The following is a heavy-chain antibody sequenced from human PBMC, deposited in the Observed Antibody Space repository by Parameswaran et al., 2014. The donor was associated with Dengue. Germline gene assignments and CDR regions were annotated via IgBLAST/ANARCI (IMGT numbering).Heavy chain of an antibody. J-gene: IGHJ4*02. D-gene: IGHD3-9*01. CDR2: ISSNGGST. Sequence: WIRQPPGKGLEYVSAISSNGGSTYYANSVKGRFTISRDNSKNTLYLQMGSLRAEDMAVYYCARDYDILTGLSYFDYWGQGTLVTVSS. CDR3: ARDYDILTGLSYFDY. V-gene: IGHV3-64*01.